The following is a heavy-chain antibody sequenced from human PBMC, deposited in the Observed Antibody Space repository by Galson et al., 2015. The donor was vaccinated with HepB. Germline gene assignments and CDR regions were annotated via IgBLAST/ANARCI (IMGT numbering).Heavy chain of an antibody. CDR2: INPSGGST. Sequence: SVKVSCKASGYTFTSYYMHWVRQAPGQGLGWMGIINPSGGSTSYAQEFQGRVTMTRDTSTSTAYMELSSLRSEATAVYDCARDGDSSGWFDPWGQGTLVTVSS. CDR1: GYTFTSYY. J-gene: IGHJ5*02. D-gene: IGHD6-19*01. CDR3: ARDGDSSGWFDP. V-gene: IGHV1-46*03.